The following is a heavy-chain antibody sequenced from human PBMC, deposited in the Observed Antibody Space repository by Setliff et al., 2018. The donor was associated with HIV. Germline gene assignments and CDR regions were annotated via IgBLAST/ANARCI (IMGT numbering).Heavy chain of an antibody. CDR1: GDSISSHS. J-gene: IGHJ6*02. V-gene: IGHV4-59*11. Sequence: SETLSLTCTVSGDSISSHSWSWIRQPPGKGLEWIGMLYHSGSPIYNSSLKSRVTISGDPSNNQLSLSLSSVTAADTAVYYCARPVSKYFYGMDVWGLGTTVTVSS. CDR3: ARPVSKYFYGMDV. CDR2: LYHSGSP.